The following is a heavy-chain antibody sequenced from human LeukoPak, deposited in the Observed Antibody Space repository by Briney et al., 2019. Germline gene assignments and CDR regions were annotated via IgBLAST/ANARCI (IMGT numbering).Heavy chain of an antibody. D-gene: IGHD5/OR15-5a*01. V-gene: IGHV4-39*01. CDR3: ARQVSDYYYYYIDV. J-gene: IGHJ6*03. Sequence: PSETVSLTCTVSGGSISSTNYYWDWIRQSPGKGPEWIGSIYYSETTYYNPSLESRVTISIDTSKNQFSLQLSSVTAADTALYFCARQVSDYYYYYIDVWGKGTTVTVSS. CDR2: IYYSETT. CDR1: GGSISSTNYY.